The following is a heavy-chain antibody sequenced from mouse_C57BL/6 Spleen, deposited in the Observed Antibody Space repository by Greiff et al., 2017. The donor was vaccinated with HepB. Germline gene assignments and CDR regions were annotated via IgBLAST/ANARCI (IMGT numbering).Heavy chain of an antibody. Sequence: QVQLQQSGAELARPGASVKLSCKASGYTFTSYGISWVKQRTGQGLEWIGEIYPRSGNTYYNEKFKGKATLTADKSSSTAYMELRSLTSEDSAVYFCARSHMTTVVGYYAMDYWGQGTSVTVSS. CDR1: GYTFTSYG. D-gene: IGHD1-1*01. CDR2: IYPRSGNT. CDR3: ARSHMTTVVGYYAMDY. V-gene: IGHV1-81*01. J-gene: IGHJ4*01.